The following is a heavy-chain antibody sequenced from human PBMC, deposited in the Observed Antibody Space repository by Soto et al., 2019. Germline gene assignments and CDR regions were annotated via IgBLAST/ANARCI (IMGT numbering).Heavy chain of an antibody. Sequence: EVQLVESGGGLVQPGRSLRLSCAASGFTFDDYAMHWVRQAPGKGLEWVSGISWNSGSIGYADSVKGRFTISRDNAKNSLYLQMNSLRAEDTALYYCAKDIGASNLYYMDVWGKGTTVTVSS. J-gene: IGHJ6*03. CDR3: AKDIGASNLYYMDV. V-gene: IGHV3-9*01. D-gene: IGHD1-26*01. CDR2: ISWNSGSI. CDR1: GFTFDDYA.